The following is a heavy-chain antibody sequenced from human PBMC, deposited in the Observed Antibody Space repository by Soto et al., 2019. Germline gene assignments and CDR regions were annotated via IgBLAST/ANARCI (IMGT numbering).Heavy chain of an antibody. CDR1: GFSLSNARMG. D-gene: IGHD3-22*01. J-gene: IGHJ3*02. V-gene: IGHV2-26*01. CDR2: IFSNDEK. Sequence: QVTLKESGPVLVKPTETLTLTCTVSGFSLSNARMGVSWIRQPPGKALEWLAHIFSNDEKPYSTSLKSRLTISKDTSKGQVVRTMTNLDPVDTAKYYCARMGVYDSSALKLNSDFDIWGQGTMVTVSS. CDR3: ARMGVYDSSALKLNSDFDI.